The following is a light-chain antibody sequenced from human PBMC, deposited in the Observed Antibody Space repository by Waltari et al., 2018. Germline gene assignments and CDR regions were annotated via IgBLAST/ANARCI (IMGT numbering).Light chain of an antibody. CDR3: SSFTTSYTRL. CDR1: SSDVGGYKY. CDR2: EVS. V-gene: IGLV2-14*01. J-gene: IGLJ3*02. Sequence: QSALTQPASVSGSPRQSITISCTGTSSDVGGYKYVYWYQQHPGKVPKVIIYEVSNRPSGVSNRFSGSKSGNTASLTISGLQAEDEADYYCSSFTTSYTRLFGGGTKLTVL.